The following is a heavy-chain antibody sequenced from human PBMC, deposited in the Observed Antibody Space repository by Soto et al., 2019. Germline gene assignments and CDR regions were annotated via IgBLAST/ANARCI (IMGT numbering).Heavy chain of an antibody. J-gene: IGHJ3*02. V-gene: IGHV4-39*02. D-gene: IGHD3-22*01. CDR2: IYYSGST. Sequence: QLQLQESGPGLVKPSETLSLTCTVSGGSISSSSYYWGWIRQPPGKGLEWIGSIYYSGSTYYNPSLKSRVTISVDTSKYHCSLQLSSVTAADTAVYYCASPLYYYDSSGYPHDAFYIWGQGTMVTVSS. CDR3: ASPLYYYDSSGYPHDAFYI. CDR1: GGSISSSSYY.